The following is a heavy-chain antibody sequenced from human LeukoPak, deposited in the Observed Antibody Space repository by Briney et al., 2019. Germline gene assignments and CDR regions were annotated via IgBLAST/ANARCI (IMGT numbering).Heavy chain of an antibody. Sequence: GGSLRLSCAGSVFIFSRYAMSWVRQAPGKGLEWVSLISGNGVSTYYADSVKGRFTISRDNSKNTLYLQMNSLRAEDTAVYYCAKDRGCYGGNSFDYWGQGTLVTVSS. CDR2: ISGNGVST. V-gene: IGHV3-23*01. J-gene: IGHJ4*02. D-gene: IGHD4-23*01. CDR1: VFIFSRYA. CDR3: AKDRGCYGGNSFDY.